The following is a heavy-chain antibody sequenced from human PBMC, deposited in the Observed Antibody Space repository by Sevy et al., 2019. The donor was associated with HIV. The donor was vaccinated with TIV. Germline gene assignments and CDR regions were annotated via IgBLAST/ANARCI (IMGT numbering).Heavy chain of an antibody. J-gene: IGHJ4*02. CDR1: GFIFSYYG. Sequence: GGSLRLSCAASGFIFSYYGMHWVRQAPGKGLEWVAVIWYDGSNTIYADSVKGRFTISRDNSKNILYLQMNSLRDEDTAVYYCARDPHEIMLSGSSYLYWGQGTRVTVSS. CDR3: ARDPHEIMLSGSSYLY. V-gene: IGHV3-33*01. D-gene: IGHD1-26*01. CDR2: IWYDGSNT.